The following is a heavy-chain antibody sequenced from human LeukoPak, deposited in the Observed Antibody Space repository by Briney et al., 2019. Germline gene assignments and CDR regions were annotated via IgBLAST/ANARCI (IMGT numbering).Heavy chain of an antibody. D-gene: IGHD3-16*01. J-gene: IGHJ5*02. CDR2: IIPIFGTA. V-gene: IGHV1-69*01. Sequence: GASVKVSCKASGGTFSSYAISWVGQAPGQGLEWMGGIIPIFGTANYAQKFQGRVTITADESTSTAYMELSSLRFENTAVYYCARWASSRIYWFDPWGQGTLVTVSS. CDR1: GGTFSSYA. CDR3: ARWASSRIYWFDP.